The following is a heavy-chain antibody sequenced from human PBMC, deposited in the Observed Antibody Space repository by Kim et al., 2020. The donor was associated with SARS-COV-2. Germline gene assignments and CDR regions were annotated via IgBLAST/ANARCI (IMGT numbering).Heavy chain of an antibody. V-gene: IGHV4-31*03. CDR3: ARAMGITIFGVVIVNWFDP. Sequence: SETLSLTCTVSGGSISSGGYYWSWIRQHPGKGLEWIGYIYYSGSTYYNPSLKSRVTILVDTSKNQFSLKLSSVTAADTAVYYCARAMGITIFGVVIVNWFDPWGQGTLVTVSS. J-gene: IGHJ5*02. D-gene: IGHD3-3*01. CDR1: GGSISSGGYY. CDR2: IYYSGST.